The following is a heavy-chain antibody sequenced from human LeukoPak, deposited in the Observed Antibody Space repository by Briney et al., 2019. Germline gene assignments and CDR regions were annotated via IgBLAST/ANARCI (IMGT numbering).Heavy chain of an antibody. J-gene: IGHJ5*02. V-gene: IGHV1-3*01. Sequence: ASVKVSCKASGYTFTSYAMHWVRQAPGQRLEWMGWINAGNGNTKYSQKFQGRVTITRDTSTSTAYMELSSLRSEDTAVYYCARAYCSGGSCYYASPFDPWGQGTLVTVSS. D-gene: IGHD2-15*01. CDR3: ARAYCSGGSCYYASPFDP. CDR2: INAGNGNT. CDR1: GYTFTSYA.